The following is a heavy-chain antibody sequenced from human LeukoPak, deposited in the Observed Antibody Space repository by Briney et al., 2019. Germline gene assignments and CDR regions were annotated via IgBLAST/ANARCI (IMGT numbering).Heavy chain of an antibody. D-gene: IGHD4-23*01. V-gene: IGHV1-8*01. J-gene: IGHJ4*02. Sequence: GASVKVSCKASGYNFRDQEINWVRQASGQGLEWVGWIHPNSGKTGYAQNFQGRVSMTRTTSISTTYMELTSLTSEDTAAYYCARGRYGGNRFFDNWGQGTQLIVSS. CDR3: ARGRYGGNRFFDN. CDR2: IHPNSGKT. CDR1: GYNFRDQE.